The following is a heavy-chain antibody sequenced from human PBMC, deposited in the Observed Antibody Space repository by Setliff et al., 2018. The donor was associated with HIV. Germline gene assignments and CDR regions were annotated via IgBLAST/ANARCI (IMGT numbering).Heavy chain of an antibody. Sequence: SETLSLTCTVSGGSISSHYWSWIRQPPGKGLEWIGYIYYSGSTNYNPSLKSRVTISVDTSKNQFSLKLSSVTAADTAVYYCARDGRAKGVYSHWHFDLWGRGTLVTVSS. CDR1: GGSISSHY. CDR3: ARDGRAKGVYSHWHFDL. D-gene: IGHD2-8*01. V-gene: IGHV4-59*11. CDR2: IYYSGST. J-gene: IGHJ2*01.